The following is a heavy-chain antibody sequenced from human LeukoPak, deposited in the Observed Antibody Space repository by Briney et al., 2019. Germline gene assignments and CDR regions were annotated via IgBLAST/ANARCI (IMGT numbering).Heavy chain of an antibody. J-gene: IGHJ5*02. Sequence: SSETLSLTCAVSGGSISSGGYSWSWIRQPPGKGLEWIGYIYHSGSTYYNPSLKSRVTISVDRSKNQFSLKLSSVTAADTAVYYCAREERATRGWFDPWGQGTLVTVSS. D-gene: IGHD1-26*01. CDR3: AREERATRGWFDP. CDR1: GGSISSGGYS. V-gene: IGHV4-30-2*01. CDR2: IYHSGST.